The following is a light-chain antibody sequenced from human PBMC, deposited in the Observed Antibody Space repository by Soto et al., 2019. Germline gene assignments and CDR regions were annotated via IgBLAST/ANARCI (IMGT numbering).Light chain of an antibody. CDR2: DAS. V-gene: IGKV1-5*01. Sequence: DIQMTQSPSTLSGSVGDRVTITCRASQGIRNDLVWYQQKPGRAPKLLIYDASTLESGVPSRFSGSGSGTEFTLTISSLQTDDFATYYCQQYNSYSSWTFGQGTKVDIK. J-gene: IGKJ1*01. CDR1: QGIRND. CDR3: QQYNSYSSWT.